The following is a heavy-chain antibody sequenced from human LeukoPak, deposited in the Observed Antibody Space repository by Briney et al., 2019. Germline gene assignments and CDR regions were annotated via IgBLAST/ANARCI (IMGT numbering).Heavy chain of an antibody. CDR2: INHSGST. Sequence: PSETLSLTCAVYGGSFSGYYWSWIRQPPGKGLEWIGEINHSGSTNYNPSLKSRVTISVDTSKNQFSLKLSSVTAADTAVYYCARGRNGRRWFDPWGQGTLVTVSS. J-gene: IGHJ5*02. V-gene: IGHV4-34*01. D-gene: IGHD2-8*01. CDR1: GGSFSGYY. CDR3: ARGRNGRRWFDP.